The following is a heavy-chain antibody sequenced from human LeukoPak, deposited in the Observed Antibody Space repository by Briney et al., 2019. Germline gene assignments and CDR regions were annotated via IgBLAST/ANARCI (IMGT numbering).Heavy chain of an antibody. V-gene: IGHV4-59*01. D-gene: IGHD6-19*01. J-gene: IGHJ4*02. CDR1: GGSISSFY. CDR3: ARGGWSLDY. CDR2: IYYNGNT. Sequence: PSEALSLTCTVSGGSISSFYWTWSRQPPGKGLEWIGYIYYNGNTNYNPSLKSRVTISVDTSKNQFSLKLSSVTAADTAVYHCARGGWSLDYWGQGTLVTVSS.